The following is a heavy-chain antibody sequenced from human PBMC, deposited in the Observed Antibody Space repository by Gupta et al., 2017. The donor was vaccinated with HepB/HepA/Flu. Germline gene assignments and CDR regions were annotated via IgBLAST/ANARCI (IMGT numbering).Heavy chain of an antibody. CDR3: ARDPRPIGNVAFWSGYYED. CDR1: GYIFISHY. Sequence: ERLVQSGPEVKNPGASVKASCRASGYIFISHYLHWVRRARGQGPEWMVWMNPNIGGTIIAQQFRGRFSMTRATSVNTANMYLCMLTSDDSAVYFCARDPRPIGNVAFWSGYYEDWGQGTLVTVSS. D-gene: IGHD3-3*01. CDR2: MNPNIGGT. V-gene: IGHV1-2*02. J-gene: IGHJ1*01.